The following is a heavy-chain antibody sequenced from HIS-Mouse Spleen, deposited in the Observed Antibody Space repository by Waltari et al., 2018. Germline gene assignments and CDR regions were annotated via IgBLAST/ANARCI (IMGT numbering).Heavy chain of an antibody. V-gene: IGHV4-39*07. Sequence: QLQLQESGPGLVKPSETLSLTCTGAGGSISSIRYYWGWIRQPPGKGLEWIGGIYYSGSTYNNPSLKSRVTISVETSKNQFSRKLSSVTAADTAVYYCAREIPYSSSWYDWYFDLWGRGTLVTVSS. CDR3: AREIPYSSSWYDWYFDL. D-gene: IGHD6-13*01. CDR1: GGSISSIRYY. CDR2: IYYSGST. J-gene: IGHJ2*01.